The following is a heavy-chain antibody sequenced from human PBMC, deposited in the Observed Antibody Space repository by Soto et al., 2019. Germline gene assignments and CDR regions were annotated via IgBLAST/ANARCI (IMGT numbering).Heavy chain of an antibody. CDR1: GGSISSYSYY. Sequence: LQLQESGPGLVKPSETLSLICTVSGGSISSYSYYWGWIRQPPGKGLEWIGRMYYPGSLYYSPSLKSRVTKSADTSKNQFSLKLSSVTAADTAVYYCAARIAAAGTEWYFDLWGRGTLVTVSS. V-gene: IGHV4-39*01. D-gene: IGHD6-13*01. CDR2: MYYPGSL. CDR3: AARIAAAGTEWYFDL. J-gene: IGHJ2*01.